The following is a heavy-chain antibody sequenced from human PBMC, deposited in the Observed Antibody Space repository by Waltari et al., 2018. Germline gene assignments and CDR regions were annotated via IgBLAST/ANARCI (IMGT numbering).Heavy chain of an antibody. CDR2: IKKQADGGTT. D-gene: IGHD2-15*01. V-gene: IGHV3-15*01. Sequence: EVQLVESGGGLVKPGGSLRLSCGASGFTFRNAWMSWVRQAPGEGREWVCRIKKQADGGTTDYATPVKGRFSISRDDSKSTLYLQMNTLKSEDTAVYYCTTDPVLTAFDYWGQGTLVTVSS. J-gene: IGHJ4*02. CDR3: TTDPVLTAFDY. CDR1: GFTFRNAW.